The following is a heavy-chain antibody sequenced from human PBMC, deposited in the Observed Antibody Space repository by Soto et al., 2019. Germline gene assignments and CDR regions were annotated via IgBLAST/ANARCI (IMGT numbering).Heavy chain of an antibody. CDR1: GGSFSGYY. Sequence: ASETLSLTCAVYGGSFSGYYWSWIRQPPGKGLEWIGEINHSGSTNYNPSLKSRVTISVDTSKNQFSLKLSSVTAADTAVYYCARGSNYDFWSGYYTGGDFDYWGQGTLVTVSS. CDR3: ARGSNYDFWSGYYTGGDFDY. D-gene: IGHD3-3*01. J-gene: IGHJ4*02. V-gene: IGHV4-34*01. CDR2: INHSGST.